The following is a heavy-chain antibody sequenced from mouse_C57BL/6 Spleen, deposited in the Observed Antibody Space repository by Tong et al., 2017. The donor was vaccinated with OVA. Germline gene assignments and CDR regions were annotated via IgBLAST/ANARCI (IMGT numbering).Heavy chain of an antibody. Sequence: EVQLQESRGGLVKPGGSLKLSCEASGFTFSDYGMHWVRHAPEKGLEWVAYISSGSSTIYYADTVKGRFTISRYNAKNTLYLEMSSRRSEDTAMYYCARSDSSGYPFAYRVQGTLVSV. CDR3: ARSDSSGYPFAY. CDR2: ISSGSSTI. V-gene: IGHV5-17*01. D-gene: IGHD3-2*02. CDR1: GFTFSDYG. J-gene: IGHJ3*01.